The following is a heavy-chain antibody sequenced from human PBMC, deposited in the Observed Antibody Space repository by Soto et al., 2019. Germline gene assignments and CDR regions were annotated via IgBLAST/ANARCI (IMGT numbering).Heavy chain of an antibody. CDR2: IYYSGST. V-gene: IGHV4-59*08. CDR1: GCSISSYY. CDR3: ARLAAAGIGGGEQWLPFDY. J-gene: IGHJ4*02. D-gene: IGHD6-13*01. Sequence: PSETLSLTCTVSGCSISSYYWSWIRQPPGKGLEWIGYIYYSGSTNYNPSLKSRVTISVDTSKNKFSLKLSSVTAADKAVDYCARLAAAGIGGGEQWLPFDYWGQGTLVTVSS.